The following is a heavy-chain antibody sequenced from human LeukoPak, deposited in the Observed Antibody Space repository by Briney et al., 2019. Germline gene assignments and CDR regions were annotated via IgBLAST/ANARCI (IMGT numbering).Heavy chain of an antibody. J-gene: IGHJ5*02. V-gene: IGHV1-2*02. CDR2: INPNSGGT. CDR3: ARADRLDGGPYLIGP. CDR1: GYSFTDYY. Sequence: WASVKVSCKTSGYSFTDYYIHWVRQAPGQGLEWMGWINPNSGGTSSAQKFQGRVTMTRDTSITTVYMEVSWLTSDDTAIYYCARADRLDGGPYLIGPWGQGTLVTVSS. D-gene: IGHD2-21*01.